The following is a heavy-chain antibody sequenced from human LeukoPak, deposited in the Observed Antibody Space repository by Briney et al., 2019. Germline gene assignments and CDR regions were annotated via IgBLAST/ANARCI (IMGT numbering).Heavy chain of an antibody. CDR3: ASAPYCGGDCYAFDI. V-gene: IGHV4-30-2*01. D-gene: IGHD2-21*02. J-gene: IGHJ3*02. CDR1: GGSISSGGYS. CDR2: IYHSGST. Sequence: SQTLSLTCAVSGGSISSGGYSWSWILQPPGKGLEWIGYIYHSGSTYYNPSLKSRVTISVDRSKNQFSLKLSSVTAADTAVYYCASAPYCGGDCYAFDIWGQGTMVTVSS.